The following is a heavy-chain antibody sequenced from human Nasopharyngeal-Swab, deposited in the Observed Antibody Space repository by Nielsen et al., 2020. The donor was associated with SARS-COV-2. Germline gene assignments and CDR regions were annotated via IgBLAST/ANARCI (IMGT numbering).Heavy chain of an antibody. D-gene: IGHD6-19*01. V-gene: IGHV3-23*01. J-gene: IGHJ4*02. CDR1: GFAYNNYA. CDR3: AKGRNRILVTGTLFDY. Sequence: GGSLRLSCAASGFAYNNYAMNWVRQAPGKGLEWVSVISGSGDTTYYVDSVKGRFTISRDNSKNTLYLQMNSLTAEDTAVYFCAKGRNRILVTGTLFDYWGQGTLVTVSS. CDR2: ISGSGDTT.